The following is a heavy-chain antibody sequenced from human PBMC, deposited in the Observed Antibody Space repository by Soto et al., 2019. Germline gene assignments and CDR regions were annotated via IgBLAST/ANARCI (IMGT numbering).Heavy chain of an antibody. CDR1: GFTFSSYG. J-gene: IGHJ4*02. V-gene: IGHV3-30*18. CDR3: AKAAADPFDY. Sequence: QVQLVESGGGVVQPGRSLRLSCAASGFTFSSYGMHWVRQAPGKGLEGVAVISYDGSNKYYADSVKGRFTISRDNSKNTLYLQMTSLRAEDTAVYYCAKAAADPFDYWGQGTLVTVSS. CDR2: ISYDGSNK. D-gene: IGHD6-13*01.